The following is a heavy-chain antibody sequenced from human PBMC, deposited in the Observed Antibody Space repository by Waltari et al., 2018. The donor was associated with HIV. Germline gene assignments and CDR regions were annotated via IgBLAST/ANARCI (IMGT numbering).Heavy chain of an antibody. Sequence: EVQLVESGGGLVQPGGSLRLSCAASGFSFSNSWFNWVRQAPGKGLEWVANVNQDGSEKYYVDSVKGRFTISRDNAKNSLYLQMNNLRAEDTAVYYCAGEMPTIIGDAFDIWGQGTMVTISS. CDR1: GFSFSNSW. CDR2: VNQDGSEK. D-gene: IGHD3-16*02. V-gene: IGHV3-7*01. CDR3: AGEMPTIIGDAFDI. J-gene: IGHJ3*02.